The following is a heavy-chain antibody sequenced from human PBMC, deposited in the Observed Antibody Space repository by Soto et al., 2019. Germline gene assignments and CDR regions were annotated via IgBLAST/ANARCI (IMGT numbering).Heavy chain of an antibody. Sequence: ASVKVSCKAFRYTFLKYWLHWVRQAPGRGPEGMAIINPNNGDTTYAQNFQGRLTVIADTSTTTVKMQLASLRPEDAGVYFCAREEINGRGSCYSAWGPGTQVTVSS. V-gene: IGHV1-46*01. CDR3: AREEINGRGSCYSA. D-gene: IGHD2-15*01. J-gene: IGHJ5*02. CDR1: RYTFLKYW. CDR2: INPNNGDT.